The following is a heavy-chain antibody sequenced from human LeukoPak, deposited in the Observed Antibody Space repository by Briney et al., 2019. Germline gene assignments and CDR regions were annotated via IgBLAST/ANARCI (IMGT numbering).Heavy chain of an antibody. CDR1: GGSINSSDYH. V-gene: IGHV4-39*07. CDR3: AAATGTTSYFDY. CDR2: IYYSGST. Sequence: SETLSLTCTVSGGSINSSDYHWGWIRQPPGKGLEWIGSIYYSGSTYYNPSLKSRVTISVDTSQKQFSLKLTSVTAADTAVYYCAAATGTTSYFDYWGQGTLVTVSS. D-gene: IGHD1-1*01. J-gene: IGHJ4*02.